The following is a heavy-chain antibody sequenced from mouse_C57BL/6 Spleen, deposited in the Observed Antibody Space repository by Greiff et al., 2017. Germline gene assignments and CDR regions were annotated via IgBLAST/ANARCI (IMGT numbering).Heavy chain of an antibody. Sequence: QVHVKQSGAELAKPGASVKLSCKASGYTFTSYWMHWVKQRPGQGLEWIGYINPSSGYTKYNQKFKDKARMTADKSSSTAHMQLSSQTYEDSAVYYCARPYGYGVTWFAYWGQEGLVIVSA. CDR3: ARPYGYGVTWFAY. V-gene: IGHV1-7*01. J-gene: IGHJ3*01. CDR1: GYTFTSYW. CDR2: INPSSGYT. D-gene: IGHD2-2*01.